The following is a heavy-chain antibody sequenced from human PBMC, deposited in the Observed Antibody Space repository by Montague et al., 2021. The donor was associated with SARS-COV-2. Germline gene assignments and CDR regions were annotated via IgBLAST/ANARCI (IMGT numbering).Heavy chain of an antibody. J-gene: IGHJ6*02. CDR1: GFTFSSYE. D-gene: IGHD2-2*01. CDR3: ARAASQLPASWDRAYYYYGMDV. CDR2: ISSSGSTI. V-gene: IGHV3-48*03. Sequence: SLRLSCAASGFTFSSYEMNWVRQAPGKGLEWVSYISSSGSTIYYADSVKGRFTISRDNAKNSLYLQMNSLRAEDTAVYYCARAASQLPASWDRAYYYYGMDVWGQGTTVTVSS.